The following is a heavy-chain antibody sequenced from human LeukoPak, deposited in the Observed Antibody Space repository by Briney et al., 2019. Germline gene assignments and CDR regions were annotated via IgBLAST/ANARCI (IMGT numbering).Heavy chain of an antibody. CDR3: ARENSGSYREFDY. CDR2: INHSGST. J-gene: IGHJ4*02. Sequence: SETLSLTCAVYGGSFSGYYWSWIRQPPGKGLEWIGEINHSGSTNYNPSLKSRVTISVDTSKNQFSLKLSSVTAADTAVFYCARENSGSYREFDYWGQGTLVTVSS. V-gene: IGHV4-34*01. CDR1: GGSFSGYY. D-gene: IGHD1-26*01.